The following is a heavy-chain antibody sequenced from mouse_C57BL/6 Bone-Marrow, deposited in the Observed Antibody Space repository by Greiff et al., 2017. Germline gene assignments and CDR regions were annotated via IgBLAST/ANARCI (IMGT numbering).Heavy chain of an antibody. J-gene: IGHJ1*03. CDR2: IYPGGGYT. V-gene: IGHV1-63*01. Sequence: QVQLQQSGAELVRPGTSVKMSCKASGYTFTNYWIGWAKQRPGHGLEWIGDIYPGGGYTNYNEKFKGKATLIADKSSSTAYMQFSSLTSEDSAIYYCARSRLWDWYFDVWGTGTTVTVSS. D-gene: IGHD6-1*01. CDR3: ARSRLWDWYFDV. CDR1: GYTFTNYW.